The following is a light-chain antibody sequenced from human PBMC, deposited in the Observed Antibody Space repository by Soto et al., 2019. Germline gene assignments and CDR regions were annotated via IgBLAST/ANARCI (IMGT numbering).Light chain of an antibody. CDR3: QQYGSSPRT. J-gene: IGKJ1*01. CDR1: QSVSSY. Sequence: EILLTQSPATLSLSPWEIATLSCRASQSVSSYLAWYQQKPGQAPRLLIYDASNRASGTPDRFSGSGSGTDFTLTISRLEPEDFAVYYCQQYGSSPRTFGQGTK. V-gene: IGKV3-20*01. CDR2: DAS.